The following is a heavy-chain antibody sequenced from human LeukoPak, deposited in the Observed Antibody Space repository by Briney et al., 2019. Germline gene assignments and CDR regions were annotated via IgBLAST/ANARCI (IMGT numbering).Heavy chain of an antibody. CDR1: GGSISGYY. Sequence: PSETLSLTCTVSGGSISGYYWSWIRQPAGKGLEWIGRIYSTGSTNYNPSLKSRVTMSVDTSKNQFSLRLRSATAADTAVYYCARQIASAGTAGFDFWGQGALVTVSS. J-gene: IGHJ4*02. V-gene: IGHV4-4*07. D-gene: IGHD6-13*01. CDR3: ARQIASAGTAGFDF. CDR2: IYSTGST.